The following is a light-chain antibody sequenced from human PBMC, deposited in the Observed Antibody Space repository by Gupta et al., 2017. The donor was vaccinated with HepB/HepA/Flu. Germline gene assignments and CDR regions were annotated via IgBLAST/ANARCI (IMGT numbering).Light chain of an antibody. V-gene: IGKV1-39*01. Sequence: DIQLTQSPSSLSASVGDRVTITCRASQTISSYLNWYQQKPGKAPNLLIYAAFTLHSGVPSRFSGSRSGTYFTLTISSLQPEDFATYYYQQTYTTPRTFGGGTKVDIK. CDR3: QQTYTTPRT. CDR1: QTISSY. CDR2: AAF. J-gene: IGKJ4*01.